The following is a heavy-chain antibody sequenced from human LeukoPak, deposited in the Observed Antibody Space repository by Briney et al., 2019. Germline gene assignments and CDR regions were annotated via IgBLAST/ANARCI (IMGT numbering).Heavy chain of an antibody. CDR2: INHSGST. J-gene: IGHJ4*02. V-gene: IGHV4-34*01. Sequence: SETLSLTCAVYGGSFSGYYWSWIRQPPGKGLEWIGEINHSGSTNYNPSLKSRVTISVDTSKNQFSLKLSSVTAADTAAYYCASGGGWVFNNWGQGTLVTVSS. CDR1: GGSFSGYY. CDR3: ASGGGWVFNN. D-gene: IGHD6-19*01.